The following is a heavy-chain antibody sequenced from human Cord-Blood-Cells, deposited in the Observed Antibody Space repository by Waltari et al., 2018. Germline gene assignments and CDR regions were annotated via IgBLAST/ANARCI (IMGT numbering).Heavy chain of an antibody. J-gene: IGHJ5*02. CDR1: GGSISSYY. D-gene: IGHD6-13*01. Sequence: QVQLQESGPGLVKPSETLSLTCTVSGGSISSYYWSWIRQPPGKGLEWIGYIYYSGSTKYNPALKCRVTISVDTSKNRFSLKLSSVTAADTAVYYCARHRGAAAGSLVRWCDPWGQGTLVTVSS. V-gene: IGHV4-59*08. CDR3: ARHRGAAAGSLVRWCDP. CDR2: IYYSGST.